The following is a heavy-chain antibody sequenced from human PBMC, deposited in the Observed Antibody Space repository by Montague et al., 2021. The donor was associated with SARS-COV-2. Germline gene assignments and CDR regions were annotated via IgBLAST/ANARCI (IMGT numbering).Heavy chain of an antibody. J-gene: IGHJ4*02. CDR2: IDWDDDK. V-gene: IGHV2-70*01. Sequence: PALAKPTQTLTLTCTFSGFSLSTSGMCVSWIRQPPGKALEWLALIDWDDDKYYSTSLKTSLTISKDTSKNQVVLTMTNMDPVDTATYYCARSYYDILTGYYMAFDYWGQGTLVTVSS. CDR1: GFSLSTSGMC. CDR3: ARSYYDILTGYYMAFDY. D-gene: IGHD3-9*01.